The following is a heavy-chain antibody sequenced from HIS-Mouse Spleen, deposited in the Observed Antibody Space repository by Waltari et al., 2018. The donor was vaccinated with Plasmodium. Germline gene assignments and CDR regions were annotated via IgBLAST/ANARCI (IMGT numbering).Heavy chain of an antibody. J-gene: IGHJ4*02. CDR2: IYYRGST. D-gene: IGHD6-13*01. CDR3: ARSIAATVTFYFDY. Sequence: QVQLQESGPGLVKPSQTLSLTCTVSGGSISSGGYYWRWIRQHPGKGLEWIGYIYYRGSTYYNPSLKSRCTISVDTSKNQFSLKLISVTAADTAVYYCARSIAATVTFYFDYWGQGTLVTVSS. V-gene: IGHV4-31*03. CDR1: GGSISSGGYY.